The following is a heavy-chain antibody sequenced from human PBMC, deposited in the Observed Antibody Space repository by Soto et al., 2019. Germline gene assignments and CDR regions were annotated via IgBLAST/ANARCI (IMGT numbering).Heavy chain of an antibody. CDR1: GFSLNTRGVG. CDR3: AYRPFDLGSRWDFDF. V-gene: IGHV2-5*02. J-gene: IGHJ4*02. CDR2: IHWDDEK. Sequence: QITLKESGPTLVIPTQTLTLTCTFSGFSLNTRGVGVGWIRQPPGKALESVALIHWDDEKRNNPSLRKTLTITKDTSKNQVVLIMTTMDPVDTATYYCAYRPFDLGSRWDFDFWGQGILVTVSS. D-gene: IGHD6-19*01.